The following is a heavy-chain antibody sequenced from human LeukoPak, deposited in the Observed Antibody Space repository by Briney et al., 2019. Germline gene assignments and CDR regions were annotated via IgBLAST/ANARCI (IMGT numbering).Heavy chain of an antibody. CDR3: AKGAAGGMIVVVIPYFDY. Sequence: GGSLRLSCAASGFTFDDYAMHWVRQAPGKGLEWVSGISWNSGSIGYADSVKGRFTISRDNAKNSLYLQMNSLRAEDMALYYCAKGAAGGMIVVVIPYFDYWGRGTLVTVSS. D-gene: IGHD3-22*01. J-gene: IGHJ4*02. CDR2: ISWNSGSI. V-gene: IGHV3-9*03. CDR1: GFTFDDYA.